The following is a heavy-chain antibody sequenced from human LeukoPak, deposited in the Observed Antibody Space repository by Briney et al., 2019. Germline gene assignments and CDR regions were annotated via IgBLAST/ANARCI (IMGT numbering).Heavy chain of an antibody. D-gene: IGHD2-15*01. CDR2: IYYSGST. V-gene: IGHV4-39*01. Sequence: PSETLSLTCTVSGGSISSSSYYWGWIRQPPGKGLEWIGSIYYSGSTYYNPSLKSRVTISVDTSKNQFSLKLSSVTAADTAVYYCASLPRYCSGGSCYPFDYWGQGTLVTVSS. CDR3: ASLPRYCSGGSCYPFDY. J-gene: IGHJ4*02. CDR1: GGSISSSSYY.